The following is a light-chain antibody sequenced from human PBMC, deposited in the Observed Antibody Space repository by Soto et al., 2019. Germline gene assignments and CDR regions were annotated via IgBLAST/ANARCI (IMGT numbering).Light chain of an antibody. J-gene: IGKJ1*01. CDR1: QSVGYH. Sequence: EIVLTQSPATLSLSPGERATLSCRASQSVGYHLAWYQQKPGQAPRLLIYDASNRATGIPARFIGSGSGPDFTLAISSLEPEDFAVYYCHQRQSWPRTFGQGTKVDIK. CDR3: HQRQSWPRT. V-gene: IGKV3-11*01. CDR2: DAS.